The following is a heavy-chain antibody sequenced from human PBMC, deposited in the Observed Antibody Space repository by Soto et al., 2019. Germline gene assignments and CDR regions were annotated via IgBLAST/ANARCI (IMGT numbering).Heavy chain of an antibody. V-gene: IGHV3-9*01. CDR3: VKDMKWGGMTTIHYFDS. D-gene: IGHD1-26*01. J-gene: IGHJ4*02. Sequence: EVQLVESGGGLVQPGRSLRLSCAASGFTIDAYAMHWVRQVPGKGLEWVSGIISNSDTIDYTDSVKGRLNISRDNAKNSLFLQRNSRRPEDSALYYCVKDMKWGGMTTIHYFDSWGQGTLVTVSS. CDR2: IISNSDTI. CDR1: GFTIDAYA.